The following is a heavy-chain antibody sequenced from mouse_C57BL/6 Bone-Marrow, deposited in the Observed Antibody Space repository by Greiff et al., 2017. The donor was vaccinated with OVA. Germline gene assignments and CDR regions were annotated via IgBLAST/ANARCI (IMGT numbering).Heavy chain of an antibody. CDR2: IWGVGST. CDR1: GFSLTSYG. V-gene: IGHV2-6*01. J-gene: IGHJ4*01. CDR3: ASRWLLRNYAMDY. Sequence: VHLVESGPGLVAPSQSLSITCTVSGFSLTSYGVDWVRQSPGKGLEWLGVIWGVGSTNYNSALKSRLSISKDNSKSQVFLKMNSLQTDDTAMYYCASRWLLRNYAMDYWGQGTSVTVSS. D-gene: IGHD2-3*01.